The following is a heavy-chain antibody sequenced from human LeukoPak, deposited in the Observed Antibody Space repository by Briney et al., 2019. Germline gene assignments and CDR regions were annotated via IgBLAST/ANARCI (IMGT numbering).Heavy chain of an antibody. CDR3: AKDGGYYDSSGYYGY. V-gene: IGHV3-30*18. Sequence: PGRSLRLSCAASGFTFSSYGMHWVRQAPGKGLEWVAVILYDGSNKYYADSVKGRFTISRDNSKNTLYLQMNSLRAEDTAVYYCAKDGGYYDSSGYYGYWGQGTLVTVSS. CDR1: GFTFSSYG. J-gene: IGHJ4*02. D-gene: IGHD3-22*01. CDR2: ILYDGSNK.